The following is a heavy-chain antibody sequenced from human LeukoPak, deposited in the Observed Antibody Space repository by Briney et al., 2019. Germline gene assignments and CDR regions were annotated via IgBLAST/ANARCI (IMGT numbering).Heavy chain of an antibody. CDR3: ARTGGTAADYFDY. D-gene: IGHD1-1*01. CDR1: GDSISGFY. CDR2: AFYSGST. J-gene: IGHJ4*02. V-gene: IGHV4-59*12. Sequence: PSETLSLTCTVSGDSISGFYWSWIRQPPGKGLEWIGFAFYSGSTNYNPSLKSRVTISVDTSKSQFSLRLNSVTAADTAVYYCARTGGTAADYFDYWGQGTLVTVSS.